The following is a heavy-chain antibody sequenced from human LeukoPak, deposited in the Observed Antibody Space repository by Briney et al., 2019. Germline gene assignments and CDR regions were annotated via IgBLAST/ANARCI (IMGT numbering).Heavy chain of an antibody. CDR3: ARLHLDYLDY. J-gene: IGHJ4*02. V-gene: IGHV4-59*01. CDR1: GGPISDYY. CDR2: SYYTGVT. Sequence: SETMSLTCTVSGGPISDYYWSWIRQPPGKGLEWIGYSYYTGVTNYNPSLKSRVSISVDTSKKQFSLNLTSVTTADTAVYYCARLHLDYLDYWGQGAVVTVSS.